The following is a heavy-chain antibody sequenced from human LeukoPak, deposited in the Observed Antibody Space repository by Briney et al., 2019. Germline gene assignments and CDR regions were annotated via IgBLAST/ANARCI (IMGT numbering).Heavy chain of an antibody. CDR1: GGSFSGYY. J-gene: IGHJ4*02. D-gene: IGHD3-16*01. Sequence: PSETLSLTCAVYGGSFSGYYWSWIRQPPGKGLEWIGEINHSGSTNYNPSLKSRVTISVDTSKNQFSLKLSSVTAADTAVYYCARAGRLGLYWGQGTLVTVSS. CDR3: ARAGRLGLY. CDR2: INHSGST. V-gene: IGHV4-34*01.